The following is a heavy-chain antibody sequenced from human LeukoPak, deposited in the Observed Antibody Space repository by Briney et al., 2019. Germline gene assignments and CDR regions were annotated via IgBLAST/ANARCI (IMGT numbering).Heavy chain of an antibody. CDR3: ARDLSSSGRTNWFDP. V-gene: IGHV3-48*03. CDR1: GFTFSSYE. Sequence: PGGSLRLSCAASGFTFSSYEMNWVRQAPGKGLEWVSYISSGGTTIYYADSVKGRFTISRDNAKNSLYLQMNSLRAEDTAVYYCARDLSSSGRTNWFDPWGQGTLVTVSS. J-gene: IGHJ5*02. D-gene: IGHD6-19*01. CDR2: ISSGGTTI.